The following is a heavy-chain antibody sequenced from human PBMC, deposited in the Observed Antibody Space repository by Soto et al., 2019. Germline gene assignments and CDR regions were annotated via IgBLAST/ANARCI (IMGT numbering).Heavy chain of an antibody. D-gene: IGHD2-8*01. CDR1: GDSISNGYS. J-gene: IGHJ4*02. Sequence: SETLSLTCAVSGDSISNGYSWDWIRQPPGPTPESIGSIYPTGTTYYNPSLKSRVTISADTSKNQFSLKLTASAAADTAVYYCARDANHGLHYFNLWGPVPTGTFSS. CDR2: IYPTGTT. CDR3: ARDANHGLHYFNL. V-gene: IGHV4-38-2*02.